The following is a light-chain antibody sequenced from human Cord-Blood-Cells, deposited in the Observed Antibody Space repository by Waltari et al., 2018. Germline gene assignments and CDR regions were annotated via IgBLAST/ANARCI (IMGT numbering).Light chain of an antibody. CDR2: QDS. CDR1: KLGDKY. J-gene: IGLJ2*01. Sequence: SYELTQPPSVSVSPGQTASITCPGDKLGDKYACWYQQKPGQSPLLVIYQDSKRPSGIPERFSGSNSGNTATLTISGTQAMDEADYYCQAWDSSTALVFGGGTKLTVL. V-gene: IGLV3-1*01. CDR3: QAWDSSTALV.